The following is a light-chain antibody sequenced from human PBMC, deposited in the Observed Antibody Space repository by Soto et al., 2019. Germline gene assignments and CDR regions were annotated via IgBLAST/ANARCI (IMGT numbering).Light chain of an antibody. CDR3: QSYDSTRSARYV. J-gene: IGLJ1*01. CDR2: GNI. Sequence: QSVLTQPPSVSGAPGQRVTISCTGSSSNIGAGYDVHWYQQRPGTAPKLLIFGNINRPSGVPDRFSGSKSGTSASLAITGLQAEDEGVYYCQSYDSTRSARYVFGTGTKLTVL. V-gene: IGLV1-40*01. CDR1: SSNIGAGYD.